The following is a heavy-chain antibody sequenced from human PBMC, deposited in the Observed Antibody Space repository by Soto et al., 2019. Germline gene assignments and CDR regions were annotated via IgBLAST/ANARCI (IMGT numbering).Heavy chain of an antibody. V-gene: IGHV4-61*08. Sequence: SETLSLTCTVSGGSISSGGYYWSWIRQHPGKGLEWIGYIYYSGSTNYNPSLKSRVTISVGTSKNQFSLKLSSVTAADTAVYFCARRISRYYYYYMDVWGKGTTVTVSS. CDR2: IYYSGST. D-gene: IGHD6-13*01. CDR3: ARRISRYYYYYMDV. CDR1: GGSISSGGYY. J-gene: IGHJ6*03.